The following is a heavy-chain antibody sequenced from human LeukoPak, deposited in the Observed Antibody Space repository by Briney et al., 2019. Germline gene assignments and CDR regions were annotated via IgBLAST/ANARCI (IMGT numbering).Heavy chain of an antibody. Sequence: SETLSLTCTVSGGSISSSSYYWGWIRQPPGKGLEWIGSIYYSGSTYYNPSLKSRVTISVDTSKNQFSLKLSSVAAADTAVYYCASSSGYYYLNWFDPWGQGTLVTVSS. CDR1: GGSISSSSYY. J-gene: IGHJ5*02. D-gene: IGHD3-22*01. CDR3: ASSSGYYYLNWFDP. CDR2: IYYSGST. V-gene: IGHV4-39*07.